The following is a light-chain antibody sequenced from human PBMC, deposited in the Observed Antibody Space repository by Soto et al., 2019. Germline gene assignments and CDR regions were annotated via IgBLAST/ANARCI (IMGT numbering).Light chain of an antibody. CDR3: SSYAGSNTDVV. CDR2: EVS. V-gene: IGLV2-8*01. Sequence: QSALTQPPSASGSPGQSVTISCTGTSSDVGGYNYVSWYQQHPGKAPKLMIYEVSKRPSGVPDRFSGSKSGNTASLTVSGLQAEDEADYYCSSYAGSNTDVVFDGGTKLTVL. J-gene: IGLJ2*01. CDR1: SSDVGGYNY.